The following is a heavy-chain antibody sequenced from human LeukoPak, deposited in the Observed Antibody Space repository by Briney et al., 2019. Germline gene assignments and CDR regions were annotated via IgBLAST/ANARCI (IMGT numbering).Heavy chain of an antibody. CDR3: ASLQWLENGDYYYYYGMDV. D-gene: IGHD6-19*01. CDR1: GGSIRSSYYY. J-gene: IGHJ6*02. V-gene: IGHV4-39*07. CDR2: IYYSGST. Sequence: PSETLSLTRTVSGGSIRSSYYYWGWIRQPPGKGLEWIGSIYYSGSTYYNPSLKSRVTISVDTSKNQFSLKLSSVTAADTAVYYCASLQWLENGDYYYYYGMDVWGQGTTVTVSS.